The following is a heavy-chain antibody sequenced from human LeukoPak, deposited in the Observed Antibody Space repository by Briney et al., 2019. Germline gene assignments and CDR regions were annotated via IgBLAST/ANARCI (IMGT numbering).Heavy chain of an antibody. CDR2: VYYSGTT. J-gene: IGHJ2*01. V-gene: IGHV4-39*01. D-gene: IGHD6-19*01. CDR1: ADHVLNSKNY. CDR3: SRLAGIAVAGYWYFDL. Sequence: SETLSLTCIVAADHVLNSKNYGVWIRQPPGKALEWIATVYYSGTTYYNPSLKSRVIISVDRSKNQFSLKMNSVTAADTAVYYFSRLAGIAVAGYWYFDLWGRGTLVTVSS.